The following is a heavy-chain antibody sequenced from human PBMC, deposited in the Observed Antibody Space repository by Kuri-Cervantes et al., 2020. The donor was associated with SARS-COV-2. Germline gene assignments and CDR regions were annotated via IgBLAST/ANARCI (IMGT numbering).Heavy chain of an antibody. Sequence: GESLKISCAASGFTFSSYSMNWVRQAPGKGLEWVAVISYDGSNKYYADSAKGRFAISRDNSKNTLCLQMNSLRAEDTAVYYCAKGDIVVVPELDYWGQGTLVTVSS. J-gene: IGHJ4*02. CDR2: ISYDGSNK. CDR3: AKGDIVVVPELDY. CDR1: GFTFSSYS. V-gene: IGHV3-30*18. D-gene: IGHD2-2*01.